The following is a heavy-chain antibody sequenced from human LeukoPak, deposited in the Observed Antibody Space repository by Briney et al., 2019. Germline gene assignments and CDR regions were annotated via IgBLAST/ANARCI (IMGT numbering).Heavy chain of an antibody. Sequence: GASVKVSCKASGYTFTSYDINWVRQATGQGLEWMGWMNPNSGNTGYAQKFQSRVTITRNTSISTAYMELSSLRSEDTAVYYCARLLSSGYYGHSYYFDYWGQGTLVTVSS. CDR1: GYTFTSYD. D-gene: IGHD3-22*01. CDR3: ARLLSSGYYGHSYYFDY. CDR2: MNPNSGNT. V-gene: IGHV1-8*03. J-gene: IGHJ4*02.